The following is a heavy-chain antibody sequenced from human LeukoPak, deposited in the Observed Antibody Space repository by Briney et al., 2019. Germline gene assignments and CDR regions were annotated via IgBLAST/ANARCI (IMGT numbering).Heavy chain of an antibody. J-gene: IGHJ5*02. CDR3: ARVLLWFGEFRWFDP. D-gene: IGHD3-10*01. Sequence: SETLSLTCAVYGGSFSGYYWSWIRQPPGKGLEWIGEINHSGSTNYNPSLKSRVTISVDTSKNQFSLKLSSVTAADTAVYYCARVLLWFGEFRWFDPWGQGTLVTVSS. CDR1: GGSFSGYY. V-gene: IGHV4-34*01. CDR2: INHSGST.